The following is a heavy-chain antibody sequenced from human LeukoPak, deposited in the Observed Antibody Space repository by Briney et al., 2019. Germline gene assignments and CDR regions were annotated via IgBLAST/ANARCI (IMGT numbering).Heavy chain of an antibody. CDR3: ARLSDYYYYMNV. D-gene: IGHD3-3*02. Sequence: GGSLRLSCAASGFTFSDYYMSWIRQAPGKGLEWVSYICCSGIITYYADSVKGRFTISRDNTKNSQYLQMNSLRAEDTAVYYCARLSDYYYYMNVWGKGTTVTVSS. J-gene: IGHJ6*03. V-gene: IGHV3-11*01. CDR1: GFTFSDYY. CDR2: ICCSGIIT.